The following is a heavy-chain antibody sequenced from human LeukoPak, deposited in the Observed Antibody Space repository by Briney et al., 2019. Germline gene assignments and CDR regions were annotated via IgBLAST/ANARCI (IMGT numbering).Heavy chain of an antibody. D-gene: IGHD6-19*01. CDR1: GGSFSRYY. V-gene: IGHV4-59*01. CDR2: IYYSGST. J-gene: IGHJ6*02. Sequence: PSETLSLTCTVSGGSFSRYYWSWIRQPPGKELEWIGYIYYSGSTNYNPSLKSRVTMSVDTSKNQFSLKLSSVTAADTAVYYCARDRAVAGTYYYYGMDVWGQGTTVTVSS. CDR3: ARDRAVAGTYYYYGMDV.